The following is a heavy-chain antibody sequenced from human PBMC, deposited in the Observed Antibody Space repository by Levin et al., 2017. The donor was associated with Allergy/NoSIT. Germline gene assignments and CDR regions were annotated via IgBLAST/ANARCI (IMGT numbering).Heavy chain of an antibody. J-gene: IGHJ3*02. Sequence: ASVKVSCKASGYTFTSYYMHWVRQAPGQGLEWMGIINPSGGSTSYAQKFQGRVTMTRDTSTSTVYMELSSLRSEDTAVYYCARTEGNYYDSSGYDAFDIWGQGTMVTVSS. D-gene: IGHD3-22*01. V-gene: IGHV1-46*01. CDR3: ARTEGNYYDSSGYDAFDI. CDR2: INPSGGST. CDR1: GYTFTSYY.